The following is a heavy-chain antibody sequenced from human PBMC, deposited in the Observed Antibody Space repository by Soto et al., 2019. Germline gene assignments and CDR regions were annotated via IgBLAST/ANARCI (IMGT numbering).Heavy chain of an antibody. J-gene: IGHJ4*02. CDR3: AGGDPFGLPVYYYDSSGQDY. CDR1: GFTFSSYA. V-gene: IGHV3-30-3*01. CDR2: ISYDGSNK. Sequence: QVQLVESGGGVVQPGRSLRLSCAASGFTFSSYAMHWVRQAPGKGLEWVAVISYDGSNKYYADSVKGRFTISRDNSKNTLYLQMNSLRAEDTAVYYCAGGDPFGLPVYYYDSSGQDYWGQGTLVTVSS. D-gene: IGHD3-22*01.